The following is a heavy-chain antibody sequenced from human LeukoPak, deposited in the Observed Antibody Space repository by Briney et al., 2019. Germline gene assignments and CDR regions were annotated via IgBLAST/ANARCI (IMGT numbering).Heavy chain of an antibody. CDR1: GFTFSSFG. CDR2: ILYDGSNQ. Sequence: GGSLRLSCAASGFTFSSFGMHWVRQAPGKGLEWVAFILYDGSNQYYADSVKGRFSISRDNSKNTLYLQMNSLRAEDTAVYYCARDWDDRDFDYWGQGTLVTVSS. J-gene: IGHJ4*02. V-gene: IGHV3-30*02. D-gene: IGHD3-10*02. CDR3: ARDWDDRDFDY.